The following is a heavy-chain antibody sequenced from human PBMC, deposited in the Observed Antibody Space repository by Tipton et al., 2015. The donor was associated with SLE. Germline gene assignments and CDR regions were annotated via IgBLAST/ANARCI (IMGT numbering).Heavy chain of an antibody. CDR1: GGSISSYY. D-gene: IGHD5-24*01. Sequence: TLSLTCTVSGGSISSYYWSWIRQSPGRGLEWIGYIYASGITKYNPSLKSRVTMSVDTPENQISLKLTSVTAADTAVYYCARTNLQESLVDWFFDLWGRGTLVTVSS. V-gene: IGHV4-59*07. J-gene: IGHJ2*01. CDR3: ARTNLQESLVDWFFDL. CDR2: IYASGIT.